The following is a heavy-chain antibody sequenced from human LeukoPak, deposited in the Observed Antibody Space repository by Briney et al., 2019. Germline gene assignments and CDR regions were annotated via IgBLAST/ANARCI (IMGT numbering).Heavy chain of an antibody. V-gene: IGHV3-23*01. CDR1: GFTFSTSA. CDR2: TSGSGVST. J-gene: IGHJ3*01. D-gene: IGHD5-12*01. CDR3: AKEANAFDL. Sequence: GGSLRLSCAASGFTFSTSAMSWVRQAPGKGLEWVSATSGSGVSTYYADSVKGRFSISRDNSKNTVYLQMNSLRAEDTAVYYCAKEANAFDLWGQGTMVTVSS.